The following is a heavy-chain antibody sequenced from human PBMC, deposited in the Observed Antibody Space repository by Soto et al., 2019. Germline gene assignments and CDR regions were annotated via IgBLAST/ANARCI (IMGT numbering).Heavy chain of an antibody. CDR1: GFTFGSYA. V-gene: IGHV3-23*01. CDR3: AKDWLEYYYDCSGPFDY. D-gene: IGHD3-22*01. Sequence: GGSLRLSCQVSGFTFGSYAMSWVRQAPGKGLEWVALVQSNHVTYYADSVRGRFTVSRDNSKNTLYLQMNSLRGEDTAVYYCAKDWLEYYYDCSGPFDYWGQGTLVTVSS. CDR2: VQSNHVT. J-gene: IGHJ4*02.